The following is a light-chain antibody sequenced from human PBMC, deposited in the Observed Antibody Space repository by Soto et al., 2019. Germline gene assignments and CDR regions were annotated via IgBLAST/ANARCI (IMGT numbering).Light chain of an antibody. CDR2: EVS. Sequence: QSALTQPASVSGSPGQSVTISCTGTTSDVGGYISVSWYQQHPGKAPKLMIYEVSNRPSGVSNRFSGSKSGDTASLTISGLQAEDEADYYCQAYDYSLTASVFGGGTKVTVL. V-gene: IGLV2-14*01. CDR1: TSDVGGYIS. J-gene: IGLJ3*02. CDR3: QAYDYSLTASV.